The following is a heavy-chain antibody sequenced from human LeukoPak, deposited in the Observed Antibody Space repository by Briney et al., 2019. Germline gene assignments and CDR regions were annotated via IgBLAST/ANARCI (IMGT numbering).Heavy chain of an antibody. D-gene: IGHD2-2*01. CDR3: ARDPGGQLLHNWFDP. V-gene: IGHV4-4*07. CDR2: IYTNGST. Sequence: SETLSLTCTVSGGSISSYYWSWIRQPAGKGLEWIGRIYTNGSTNYNPSLKSRVTMSVDTSKNQFSLKLSSVTAADTAVYYCARDPGGQLLHNWFDPWGQGTLVTVSS. J-gene: IGHJ5*02. CDR1: GGSISSYY.